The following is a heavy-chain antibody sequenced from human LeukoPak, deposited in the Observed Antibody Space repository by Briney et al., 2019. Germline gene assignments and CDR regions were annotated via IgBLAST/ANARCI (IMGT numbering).Heavy chain of an antibody. CDR2: ISSSSSTI. J-gene: IGHJ6*02. CDR3: AREGSSSSWTYYYYYYGMDV. D-gene: IGHD6-13*01. V-gene: IGHV3-48*01. Sequence: PGGSLRLSCAASGFTFSSYSMNWVRQAPGKGLGWVSYISSSSSTIYYADSVKGRFTISRDNAKNSLYLQMNSLRAEDTAVYYCAREGSSSSWTYYYYYYGMDVWGQGTTVTVSS. CDR1: GFTFSSYS.